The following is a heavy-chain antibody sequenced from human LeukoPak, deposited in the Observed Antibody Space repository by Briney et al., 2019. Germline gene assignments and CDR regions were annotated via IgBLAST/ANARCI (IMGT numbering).Heavy chain of an antibody. CDR3: ARDRRRQLLTDYYYYGMDV. CDR1: VYTLTNYR. V-gene: IGHV1-18*01. CDR2: SSTYNGNT. Sequence: SSVKVSRKGSVYTLTNYRISGVRQAPSQGLAWVGGSSTYNGNTNYAQKLQGRVTMTTDTSTSTAYMELRSLRSDDTAVYYCARDRRRQLLTDYYYYGMDVWGQGTTVTVSS. J-gene: IGHJ6*02. D-gene: IGHD2-2*01.